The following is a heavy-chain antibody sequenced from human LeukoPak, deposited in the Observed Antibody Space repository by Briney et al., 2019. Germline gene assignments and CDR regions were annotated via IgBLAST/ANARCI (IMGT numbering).Heavy chain of an antibody. J-gene: IGHJ4*02. CDR1: GFTFSSYG. CDR3: ARSTTYYYDSSGYSDFDY. V-gene: IGHV3-33*01. CDR2: IWYDGSNK. D-gene: IGHD3-22*01. Sequence: GRSLRLSCAASGFTFSSYGMHWVRQAPGKGLEWVAVIWYDGSNKYYADSVKGRFTISRDNSKNTLYLQMNSLRAEDTAVYDCARSTTYYYDSSGYSDFDYWGQGTLVTVSS.